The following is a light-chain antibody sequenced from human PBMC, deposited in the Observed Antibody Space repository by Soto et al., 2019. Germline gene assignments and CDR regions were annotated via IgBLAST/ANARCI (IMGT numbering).Light chain of an antibody. CDR1: QGISRW. J-gene: IGKJ5*01. CDR2: GAS. CDR3: YQANSFPLT. Sequence: DIQMTQSPSFVSASVGDRVTITCRASQGISRWLAWYQQRPGKAPELLIYGASSLQSGVPSRFSGSSSGKDFTITISNPQPEDFATHCWYQANSFPLTFGQGTRLEIK. V-gene: IGKV1-12*01.